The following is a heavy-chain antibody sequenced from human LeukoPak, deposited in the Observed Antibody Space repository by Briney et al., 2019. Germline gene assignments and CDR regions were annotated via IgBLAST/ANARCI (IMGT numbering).Heavy chain of an antibody. CDR2: IYSGGST. CDR3: ARGGGPRYYFDY. Sequence: GGSLRLSCAASGFTFSSYSMNWVRQAPGKGLEWVSVIYSGGSTYYADSVKGRFTISRDNSKNTLYLQMNSLRAEDTAVYYCARGGGPRYYFDYWGQGTLVTVSS. V-gene: IGHV3-53*01. CDR1: GFTFSSYS. D-gene: IGHD3-16*01. J-gene: IGHJ4*02.